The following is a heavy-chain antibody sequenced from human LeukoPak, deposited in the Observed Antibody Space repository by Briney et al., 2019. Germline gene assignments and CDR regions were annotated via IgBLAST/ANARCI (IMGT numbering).Heavy chain of an antibody. CDR2: VYTSGSM. CDR3: ARPPYKNKGYFDY. J-gene: IGHJ4*02. D-gene: IGHD1-14*01. CDR1: GASISSYY. V-gene: IGHV4-4*07. Sequence: SETLSLTCTVSGASISSYYWSWIRQPAGKGLEWLGRVYTSGSMNYNPSFMSRVTMSVDKSNNQFFLKLSSVTAADTAVYYCARPPYKNKGYFDYWGQGTLVTVSS.